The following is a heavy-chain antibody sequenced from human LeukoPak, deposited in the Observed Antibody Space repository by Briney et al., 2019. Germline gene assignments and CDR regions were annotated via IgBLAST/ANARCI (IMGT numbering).Heavy chain of an antibody. CDR1: GFTVSSNY. D-gene: IGHD2-2*01. J-gene: IGHJ5*02. CDR2: IYSGGGDT. V-gene: IGHV3-53*01. Sequence: HPGGSLRLSCAASGFTVSSNYMSWVRQAPGKGLEWISVIYSGGGDTYYADSVKGRFTISRDNSKNTLYLQVNSLKAEDTAVYYCARESCTSTSCYVRWFDPWGQGTLVTVSS. CDR3: ARESCTSTSCYVRWFDP.